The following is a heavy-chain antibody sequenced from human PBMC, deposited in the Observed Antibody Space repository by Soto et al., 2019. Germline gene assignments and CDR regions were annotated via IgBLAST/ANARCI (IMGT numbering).Heavy chain of an antibody. CDR2: IIPIAGTT. Sequence: SVKVSCKASGGTFSTFAISWVRQAPGQGLEWLGGIIPIAGTTNYAQTLQGRLTITADESTSTAYMEVSSLKSEDTAVYYCESRPQSPHCVTMDVWAQGTTVTVSS. D-gene: IGHD2-21*01. J-gene: IGHJ6*02. CDR1: GGTFSTFA. CDR3: ESRPQSPHCVTMDV. V-gene: IGHV1-69*13.